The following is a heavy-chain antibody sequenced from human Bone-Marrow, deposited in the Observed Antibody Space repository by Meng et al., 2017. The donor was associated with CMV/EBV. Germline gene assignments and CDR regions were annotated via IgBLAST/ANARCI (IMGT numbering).Heavy chain of an antibody. CDR1: SYSISSGYY. CDR2: IYHSGST. CDR3: AREGPYVDTAMVYGMDV. J-gene: IGHJ6*02. Sequence: SETLSLTCTVSSYSISSGYYWGWIRQPPGKGLEWIGSIYHSGSTYYNPSLKSRVTISVDTSKNQFSLKLSSVTAADTAVYDCAREGPYVDTAMVYGMDVWGQGTTVTVSS. V-gene: IGHV4-38-2*02. D-gene: IGHD5-18*01.